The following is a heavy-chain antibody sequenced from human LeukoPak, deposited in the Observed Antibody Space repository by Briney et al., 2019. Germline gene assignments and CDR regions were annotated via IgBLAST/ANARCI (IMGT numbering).Heavy chain of an antibody. CDR3: ARVGSGYSYGPFDY. CDR2: IYYSGST. J-gene: IGHJ4*02. CDR1: GGSISSSSYY. V-gene: IGHV4-39*07. D-gene: IGHD5-18*01. Sequence: SETLSLTCTVSGGSISSSSYYWGWIRQPPGKGLEWIGSIYYSGSTYYNPSLKSRVTISVDTSKNQFSLKLNSVTAADTAVYYCARVGSGYSYGPFDYWGQGTLVTVSS.